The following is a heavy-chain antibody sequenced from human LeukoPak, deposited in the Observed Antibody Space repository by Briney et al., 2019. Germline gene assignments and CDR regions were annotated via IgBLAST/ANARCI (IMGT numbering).Heavy chain of an antibody. V-gene: IGHV4-34*01. CDR2: INHSGST. CDR3: ARRYYDFWSGPINFDY. J-gene: IGHJ4*02. CDR1: GGSFSGYY. Sequence: PSETLSLTCAVYGGSFSGYYWSWIRQPPGRGLEWIGEINHSGSTNYNPSLKSRVTISVDTSKNQFSLKLSSVTAADTAVYYCARRYYDFWSGPINFDYWGQGTLVTVSS. D-gene: IGHD3-3*01.